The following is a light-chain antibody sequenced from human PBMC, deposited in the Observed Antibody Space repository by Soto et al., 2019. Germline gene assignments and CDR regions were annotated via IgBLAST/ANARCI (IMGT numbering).Light chain of an antibody. CDR2: DAS. CDR3: QHRSNWLA. CDR1: QSVSSY. J-gene: IGKJ4*01. V-gene: IGKV3-11*01. Sequence: EIMLTQSLDTLSLSPLERDMVYCSASQSVSSYLAWYQQKPGQAPRLLIYDASNRATGIPARFSGSGSGTDFTLTITSLEPEDFAVYYCQHRSNWLAFGGGTKVDIK.